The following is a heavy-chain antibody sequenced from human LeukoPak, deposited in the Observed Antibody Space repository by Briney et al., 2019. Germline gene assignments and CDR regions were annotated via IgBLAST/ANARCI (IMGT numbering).Heavy chain of an antibody. J-gene: IGHJ3*02. CDR1: GFTFNNYA. CDR2: ISYDGSSK. V-gene: IGHV3-30*04. CDR3: ARDRLGDYGNDGAFDI. D-gene: IGHD4-17*01. Sequence: GGSLRLSCAASGFTFNNYAMNWVRQAPGKGLEWVAVISYDGSSKYYADSVKGRLTISRDNSKNTLYLQMNSLRAEDTAVYYCARDRLGDYGNDGAFDIWGQGTMVTVSS.